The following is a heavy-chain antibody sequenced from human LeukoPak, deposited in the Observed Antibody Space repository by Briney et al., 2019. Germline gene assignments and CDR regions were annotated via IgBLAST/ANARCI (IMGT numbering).Heavy chain of an antibody. Sequence: GGSLRLSCAASGFTFSDYYMSWIRQAPGKGLEWVSYISSSGSTIYYADSVKGRFTISRDNAKNSLYLQMNSLGAEDTAVYYCARDRDYSSSCPDYWGQGTLVTISS. D-gene: IGHD6-13*01. CDR1: GFTFSDYY. J-gene: IGHJ4*02. V-gene: IGHV3-11*01. CDR2: ISSSGSTI. CDR3: ARDRDYSSSCPDY.